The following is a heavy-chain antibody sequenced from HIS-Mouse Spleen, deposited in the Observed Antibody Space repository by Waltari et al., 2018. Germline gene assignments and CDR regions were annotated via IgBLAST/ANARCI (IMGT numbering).Heavy chain of an antibody. D-gene: IGHD2-21*02. CDR1: GGSISSSSYH. J-gene: IGHJ5*02. CDR2: IYYSGST. Sequence: QLQLQESGPGLVKPSETLSLTCTVPGGSISSSSYHWGWIRQPPGKGLEWIGSIYYSGSTYYNPSLKSRVTISVDTSKNQFSLKLSSVTAADTAVYYCARKRTASGWFDPWGQGTLVTVSS. CDR3: ARKRTASGWFDP. V-gene: IGHV4-39*01.